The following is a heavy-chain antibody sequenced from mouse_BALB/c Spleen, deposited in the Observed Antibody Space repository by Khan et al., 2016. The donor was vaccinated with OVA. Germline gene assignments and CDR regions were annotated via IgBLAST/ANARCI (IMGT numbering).Heavy chain of an antibody. CDR3: ARDSNFDY. V-gene: IGHV5-17*02. J-gene: IGHJ2*01. CDR1: GFTFSRFG. Sequence: DVQLVESGGGLVQPGGSRKLSCAASGFTFSRFGIHWVRQAPEKGLEWVAYISSGSSTIYYADTVKGRFTISRDNPKNTLFLQMTSLRSEDTAMYYGARDSNFDYWGQGTTLTVAS. CDR2: ISSGSSTI.